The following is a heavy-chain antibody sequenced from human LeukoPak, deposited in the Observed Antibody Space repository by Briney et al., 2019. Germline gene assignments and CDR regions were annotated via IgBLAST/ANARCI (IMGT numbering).Heavy chain of an antibody. V-gene: IGHV3-21*01. J-gene: IGHJ4*02. D-gene: IGHD2-21*01. CDR3: ARELSQIVWGGLDY. Sequence: PGGSLRLSCAASGFTFSSYSMNWVRQAPGKGLEWVSSISSSSSYIYYADSVKGRFTISRDNAKNSLYLQMNSLRVEDTAVYYCARELSQIVWGGLDYGGQGTLVSVSS. CDR2: ISSSSSYI. CDR1: GFTFSSYS.